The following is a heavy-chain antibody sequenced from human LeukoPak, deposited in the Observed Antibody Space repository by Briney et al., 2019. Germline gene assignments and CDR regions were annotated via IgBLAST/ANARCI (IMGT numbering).Heavy chain of an antibody. CDR2: IRSKGFGGTT. D-gene: IGHD2-2*01. Sequence: QPGGSLRLSCAASGFTFSSYWMSWVRQAPGKGLEWVGSIRSKGFGGTTEYAASVKGRFTISRDDSKSIAYLQMNSLRDEDTAVFYCTRDLYSSNLSGFDYWGQGSLVTVSS. J-gene: IGHJ4*02. CDR1: GFTFSSYW. CDR3: TRDLYSSNLSGFDY. V-gene: IGHV3-49*04.